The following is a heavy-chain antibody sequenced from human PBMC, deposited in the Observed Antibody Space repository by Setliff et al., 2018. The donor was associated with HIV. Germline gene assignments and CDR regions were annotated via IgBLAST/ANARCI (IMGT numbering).Heavy chain of an antibody. D-gene: IGHD3-22*01. V-gene: IGHV4-34*01. Sequence: PSETLSLTCAVYNGSFSGYYWTWIRQPPGKGLEWIGEITHSGSTNYNPSLKSRVTISVDTSKNQFSLKMSSVTAADTAVYYCARDDYYDSTGYEGASFWGRGTLVTVSS. CDR3: ARDDYYDSTGYEGASF. J-gene: IGHJ4*02. CDR1: NGSFSGYY. CDR2: ITHSGST.